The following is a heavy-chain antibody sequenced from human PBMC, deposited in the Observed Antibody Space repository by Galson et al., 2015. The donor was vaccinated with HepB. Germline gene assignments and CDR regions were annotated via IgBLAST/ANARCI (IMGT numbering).Heavy chain of an antibody. CDR2: IDWDDDK. Sequence: PALVKPTQTLTLTCTFSGFSLSTSGMCVCWIRQPPGKALEWLALIDWDDDKYYSTSLKTRLTISKDTSKNQVVLTMTNMDPVDTATYYCARILRGSGWGYYYGMDVWGQGTTVTVSS. D-gene: IGHD3-10*01. J-gene: IGHJ6*02. CDR3: ARILRGSGWGYYYGMDV. CDR1: GFSLSTSGMC. V-gene: IGHV2-70*01.